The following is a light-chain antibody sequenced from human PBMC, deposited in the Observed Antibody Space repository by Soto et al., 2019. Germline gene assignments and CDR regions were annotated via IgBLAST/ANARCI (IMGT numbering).Light chain of an antibody. Sequence: DIQVTQSPSILSASVGDRVTITCRASQSISTWLAWYQQKPGKAPKLLIYKASTLEGGVPSRFSGSGSGTDFNITSSSLQADDVATYYCQQYNTSPHTFGGGTTVDIK. CDR2: KAS. J-gene: IGKJ4*02. V-gene: IGKV1-5*03. CDR3: QQYNTSPHT. CDR1: QSISTW.